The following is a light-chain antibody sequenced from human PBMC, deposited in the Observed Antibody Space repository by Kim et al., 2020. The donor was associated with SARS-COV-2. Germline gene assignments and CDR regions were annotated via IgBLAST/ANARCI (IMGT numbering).Light chain of an antibody. CDR3: QQYNSDLIS. J-gene: IGKJ4*01. V-gene: IGKV1-5*03. CDR2: QAS. CDR1: QSIDRW. Sequence: ASVGDRVTITCRASQSIDRWLAWYQEKPGKAPDLLIYQASTLQSGVPLRFSGSGSGTEFTLTINSLQPDDFATYYCQQYNSDLISFGGGTKVDIK.